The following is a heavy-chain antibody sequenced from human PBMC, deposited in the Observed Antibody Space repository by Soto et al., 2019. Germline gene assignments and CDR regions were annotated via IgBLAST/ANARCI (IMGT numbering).Heavy chain of an antibody. V-gene: IGHV1-69*06. D-gene: IGHD2-21*01. CDR2: IIPLMRTV. J-gene: IGHJ6*02. CDR1: EGTFARNS. CDR3: ARDPVDLFGYLDV. Sequence: QEELVQSGAEVKKPGSSVNVSCRTSEGTFARNSITWLRQAPGQRLEWMGEIIPLMRTVNYAQKFQDRVTITGDRSTSTVYMALSSLRSDDTAVYYCARDPVDLFGYLDVWGQGTPGTVSS.